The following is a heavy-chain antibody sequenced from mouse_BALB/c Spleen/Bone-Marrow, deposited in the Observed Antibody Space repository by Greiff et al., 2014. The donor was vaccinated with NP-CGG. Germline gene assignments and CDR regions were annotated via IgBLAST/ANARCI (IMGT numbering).Heavy chain of an antibody. V-gene: IGHV1S132*01. CDR3: ARTSNPSMDY. J-gene: IGHJ4*01. CDR1: GYIFTSYW. D-gene: IGHD2-5*01. Sequence: QVQLQQSGAELVRPGASVKLSCKTSGYIFTSYWIHWVRQRSGQGLEWIARIYPGTGSSYYNEKFKGKATLTADKSSITAYMQLNSLKSEDSAVYFCARTSNPSMDYWGQGTSVTVSS. CDR2: IYPGTGSS.